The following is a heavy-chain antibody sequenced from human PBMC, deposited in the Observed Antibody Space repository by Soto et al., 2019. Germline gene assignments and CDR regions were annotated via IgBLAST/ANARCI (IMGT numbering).Heavy chain of an antibody. J-gene: IGHJ4*02. Sequence: QVQLQESGPGLVKPSETLSLTCTVSGGSISSDYWSWIRQPPGKGLEWIGYIYNSVSTNYNPSLKSRVTISVDTSKNQFSLKLSSVTAADTAGYYCAIYSSIGAYDGYWGQGTLVTVSS. CDR3: AIYSSIGAYDGY. V-gene: IGHV4-59*08. CDR1: GGSISSDY. CDR2: IYNSVST. D-gene: IGHD3-16*01.